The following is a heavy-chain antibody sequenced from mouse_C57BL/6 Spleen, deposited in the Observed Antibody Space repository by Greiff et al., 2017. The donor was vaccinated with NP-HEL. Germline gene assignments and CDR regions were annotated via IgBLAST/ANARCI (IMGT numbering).Heavy chain of an antibody. Sequence: VKLMESGPELVKPGASVKISCKASGYAFSSSWMNWVKQRPGKGLEWIGRIYPGDGDTNYNGKFKGKATLTADKSSSTAYMQLSSLTSEDSAVYFCARALYYGSSYDYFDYWGQGTTLTVSS. J-gene: IGHJ2*01. CDR2: IYPGDGDT. CDR1: GYAFSSSW. CDR3: ARALYYGSSYDYFDY. D-gene: IGHD1-1*01. V-gene: IGHV1-82*01.